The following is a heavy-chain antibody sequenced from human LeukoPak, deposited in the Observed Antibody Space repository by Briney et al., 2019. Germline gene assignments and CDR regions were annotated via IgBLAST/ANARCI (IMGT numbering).Heavy chain of an antibody. J-gene: IGHJ4*02. CDR1: GFTFSSYE. CDR2: VSSSGSTI. Sequence: GGSLRLSCAASGFTFSSYEMNWVRQAPGKGLEWVSYVSSSGSTIYYADSVKGRFTISRDNAKNSLYLQMNSLRAEDTAVYYCARGTSMVATVNFDYWGQGTLVTVSS. CDR3: ARGTSMVATVNFDY. V-gene: IGHV3-48*03. D-gene: IGHD5-12*01.